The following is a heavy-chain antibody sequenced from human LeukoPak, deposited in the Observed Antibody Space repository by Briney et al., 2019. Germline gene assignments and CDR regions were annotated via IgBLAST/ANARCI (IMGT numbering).Heavy chain of an antibody. CDR3: AREREGYCRSIRCFRNWFDP. J-gene: IGHJ5*02. Sequence: KTSETLSLTCTVPGGSMNSYYWSWIRQPPGRGLEWIAYIYYSGSTNYNPSLKSRVTMSVDTPKNQFSLKLTSVTAADTAVYYCAREREGYCRSIRCFRNWFDPWGQGTLVTVSS. CDR2: IYYSGST. V-gene: IGHV4-59*12. CDR1: GGSMNSYY. D-gene: IGHD2-2*01.